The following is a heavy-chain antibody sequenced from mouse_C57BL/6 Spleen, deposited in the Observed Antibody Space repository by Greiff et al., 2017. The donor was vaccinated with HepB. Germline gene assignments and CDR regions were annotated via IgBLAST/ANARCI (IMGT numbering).Heavy chain of an antibody. D-gene: IGHD2-4*01. CDR2: IYPRDGST. Sequence: QVQLQQSGPELVKPGASVKLSCKASGYTFTSYDINWVKQRPGQGLEWIGWIYPRDGSTKYNEKFKGKATLTVDTSSSTAYMELHSLTSEDSAVYFCASSTMITRFAYWGQGTLVTVSA. CDR3: ASSTMITRFAY. J-gene: IGHJ3*01. V-gene: IGHV1-85*01. CDR1: GYTFTSYD.